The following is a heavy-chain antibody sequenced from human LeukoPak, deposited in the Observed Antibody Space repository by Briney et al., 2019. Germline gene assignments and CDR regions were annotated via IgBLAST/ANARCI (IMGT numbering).Heavy chain of an antibody. CDR1: GGSIRSYY. Sequence: SETLSLTCTVSGGSIRSYYWGWIRQPPGKGLEWIGSIYYSGSTYYNPSLKSRVTISVDTSKNQFSLKLSSVTAADTAVYYCARQGLVRGAFDIWGQGTMVTVSS. D-gene: IGHD6-6*01. CDR3: ARQGLVRGAFDI. J-gene: IGHJ3*02. V-gene: IGHV4-39*01. CDR2: IYYSGST.